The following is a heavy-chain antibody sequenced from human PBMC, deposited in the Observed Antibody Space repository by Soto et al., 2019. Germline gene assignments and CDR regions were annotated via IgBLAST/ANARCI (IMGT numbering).Heavy chain of an antibody. J-gene: IGHJ4*02. CDR2: INAGNGNT. CDR3: AADRAFDFSSGSDYFDS. Sequence: ASVKVSCKASESTFTTYTMHWVRQAPGQSLEWMGWINAGNGNTKYSQKFQGRVTITRDTSASTAYMELSGLRSEDTAVYYCAADRAFDFSSGSDYFDSWGQGTMVTVS. D-gene: IGHD3-3*01. V-gene: IGHV1-3*01. CDR1: ESTFTTYT.